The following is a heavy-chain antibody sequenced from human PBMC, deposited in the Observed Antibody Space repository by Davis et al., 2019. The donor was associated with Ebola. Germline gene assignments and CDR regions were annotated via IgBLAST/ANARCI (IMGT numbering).Heavy chain of an antibody. V-gene: IGHV3-33*06. D-gene: IGHD1-20*01. CDR1: GFIFSSYG. CDR2: KWYDGSNK. CDR3: AKEGNNWNDGNFDY. J-gene: IGHJ4*02. Sequence: GESLKTSCAASGFIFSSYGMHWVRQAPGKGPEWVAVKWYDGSNKYYADSVKGRFTISRDNSKNTRYLQMNSLRAEDTAVYYCAKEGNNWNDGNFDYWGQGTLVTVSS.